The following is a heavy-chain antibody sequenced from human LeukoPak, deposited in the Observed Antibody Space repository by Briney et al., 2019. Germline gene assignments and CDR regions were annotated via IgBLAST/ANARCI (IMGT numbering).Heavy chain of an antibody. CDR1: GFTFSSYA. D-gene: IGHD3-22*01. J-gene: IGHJ4*02. CDR2: ISAGGGST. Sequence: GGSLRLSCAASGFTFSSYAMSWVRQAPGKGLEWVSSISAGGGSTYYADSVKGRFTISRDNSKNTLYLQMNSLRAEDTAVYYCAKNPDDSSGYFSFGYWGQGTLVTVSS. CDR3: AKNPDDSSGYFSFGY. V-gene: IGHV3-23*01.